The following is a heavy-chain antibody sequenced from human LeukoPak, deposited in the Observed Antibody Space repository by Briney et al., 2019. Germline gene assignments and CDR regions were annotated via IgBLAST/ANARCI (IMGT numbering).Heavy chain of an antibody. CDR3: ARQDSGTYLNPLDI. D-gene: IGHD1-26*01. J-gene: IGHJ3*02. V-gene: IGHV4-59*08. CDR1: GGSFSGYY. CDR2: IYYTGST. Sequence: SETLSLTCAVYGGSFSGYYWSWIRQPPGKGLEWIGYIYYTGSTNYNPSLKSRVTISVDTSKNQLSLKLRSVTAADTAVYYCARQDSGTYLNPLDIWGQGTVVTVS.